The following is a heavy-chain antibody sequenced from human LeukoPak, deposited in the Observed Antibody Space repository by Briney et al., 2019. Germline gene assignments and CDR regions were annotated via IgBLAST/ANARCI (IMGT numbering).Heavy chain of an antibody. CDR1: GGTFSSYA. V-gene: IGHV1-69*13. CDR3: ASQPQRRWYYYGMDV. J-gene: IGHJ6*04. D-gene: IGHD6-25*01. CDR2: IIPIFGTA. Sequence: SVKVSCKASGGTFSSYAISWVRQAPGQGLEWMGGIIPIFGTANYAQKFQGRVTITADESTGTAYMELSSLRSEDTAVYYCASQPQRRWYYYGMDVWGKGTTVTVSS.